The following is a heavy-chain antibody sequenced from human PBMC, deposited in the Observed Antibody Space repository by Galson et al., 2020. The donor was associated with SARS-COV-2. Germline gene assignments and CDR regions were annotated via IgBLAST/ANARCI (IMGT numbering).Heavy chain of an antibody. CDR2: IYYSGST. V-gene: IGHV4-31*03. J-gene: IGHJ3*02. D-gene: IGHD3-9*01. CDR1: GGTISSGGYY. Sequence: LSLTCTVSGGTISSGGYYWSWIRQHPGKGLEWIGYIYYSGSTYYNPSLKSRVTISVDTSKNQFSLKLSSVTAADTAVYYCARSFDPGAFDIWGQGTMVTVSS. CDR3: ARSFDPGAFDI.